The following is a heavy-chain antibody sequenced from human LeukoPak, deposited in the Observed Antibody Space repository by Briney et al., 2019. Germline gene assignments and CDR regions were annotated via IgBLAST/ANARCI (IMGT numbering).Heavy chain of an antibody. CDR3: ARDWLRIPDRDYYYYGMDV. Sequence: SETLSLTCTVSGGSISSGDYYWSWIRQPPGKGLEWIGYIYYSGSTYYNPSLKSRVTISVDTSKNQFSLKLSSVTAADTAVYYCARDWLRIPDRDYYYYGMDVWGQGTTVTVSS. J-gene: IGHJ6*02. V-gene: IGHV4-30-4*01. CDR1: GGSISSGDYY. CDR2: IYYSGST. D-gene: IGHD3-9*01.